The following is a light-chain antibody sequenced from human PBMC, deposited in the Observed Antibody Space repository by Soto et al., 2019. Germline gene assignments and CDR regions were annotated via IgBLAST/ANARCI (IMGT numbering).Light chain of an antibody. Sequence: TGAPCSLSESVGDRVTITCQASQNINNYLNWYQQKPGRAPKLLIYDASNLEAGVPSRFRGSGSGTDFTFTISRLQPEDIATYYCQQYENLPTFGQGTRLVIK. CDR2: DAS. CDR1: QNINNY. V-gene: IGKV1-33*01. J-gene: IGKJ5*01. CDR3: QQYENLPT.